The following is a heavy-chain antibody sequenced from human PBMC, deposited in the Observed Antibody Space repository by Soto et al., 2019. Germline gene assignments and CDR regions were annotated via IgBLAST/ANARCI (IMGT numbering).Heavy chain of an antibody. V-gene: IGHV4-34*01. CDR1: GGSFSGYY. Sequence: SETLSLTCAVYGGSFSGYYWSWIRQPPGKGLEWIGEINHSGSTNYNPSLKSRVTISVDTSKNQFSLKLSSVTAADTAVYYCARGQPQWLVSNYYYYYMDVWGKGTTVTVS. CDR2: INHSGST. J-gene: IGHJ6*03. D-gene: IGHD6-19*01. CDR3: ARGQPQWLVSNYYYYYMDV.